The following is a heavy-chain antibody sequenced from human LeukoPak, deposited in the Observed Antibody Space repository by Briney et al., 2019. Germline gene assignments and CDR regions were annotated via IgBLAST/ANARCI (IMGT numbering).Heavy chain of an antibody. Sequence: SETLSLTGTVSGASVSSASYWSWIRQPPGKGVEWIAHIYNGVNTNYNPSLKSRVTISVDTSKNQFSLRLNSVTAADTAVYYCARSRAFNSGAFDPWGQGSLVTVSS. CDR3: ARSRAFNSGAFDP. J-gene: IGHJ5*02. D-gene: IGHD1-26*01. CDR1: GASVSSASY. CDR2: IYNGVNT. V-gene: IGHV4-61*01.